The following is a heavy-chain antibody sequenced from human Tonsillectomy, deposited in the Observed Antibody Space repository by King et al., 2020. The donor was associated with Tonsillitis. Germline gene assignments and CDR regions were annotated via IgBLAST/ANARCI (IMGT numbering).Heavy chain of an antibody. CDR3: ARDPNWGSGY. CDR2: ISASRSSL. D-gene: IGHD7-27*01. J-gene: IGHJ4*02. V-gene: IGHV3-21*06. CDR1: GFTFSNHD. Sequence: VQLVESGGGLVEPGGSLRLSCVASGFTFSNHDMSWIRQAPGKGLEWVSTISASRSSLSYADSVRGRFTISTDNAKNSLYLQMNSLRDDDTAIYYCARDPNWGSGYWGQGTLVTVSS.